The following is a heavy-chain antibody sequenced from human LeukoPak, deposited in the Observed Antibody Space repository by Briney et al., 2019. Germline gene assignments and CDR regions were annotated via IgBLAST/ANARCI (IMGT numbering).Heavy chain of an antibody. D-gene: IGHD3-3*01. CDR2: ISAYNGNT. J-gene: IGHJ5*02. Sequence: ASVKVSCKASGYTFTGYYMHWVRQAPGQGLEWMGWISAYNGNTNYAQKLQGRVTMTTDTSTSTAYMELRSLRSDDTAVYYCARGPLRSQRNWFDPWGQGTLVTVSS. CDR3: ARGPLRSQRNWFDP. V-gene: IGHV1-18*04. CDR1: GYTFTGYY.